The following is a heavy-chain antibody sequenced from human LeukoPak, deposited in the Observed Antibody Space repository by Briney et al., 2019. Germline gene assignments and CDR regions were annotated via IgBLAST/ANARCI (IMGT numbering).Heavy chain of an antibody. CDR1: GGSISCGSYY. J-gene: IGHJ6*04. Sequence: SQTLSLTCTVSGGSISCGSYYWSWIRQPAGKGLEWIGRIYTSGSTNYNPSLKSRVTISVDTSKNQFSLQLNSVTPEDTAVYYCARDLGFGEKMDVWGKGTTVTVSS. CDR2: IYTSGST. V-gene: IGHV4-61*02. CDR3: ARDLGFGEKMDV. D-gene: IGHD3-10*01.